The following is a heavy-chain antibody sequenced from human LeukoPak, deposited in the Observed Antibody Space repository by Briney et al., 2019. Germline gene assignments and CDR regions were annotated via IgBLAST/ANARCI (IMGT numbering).Heavy chain of an antibody. D-gene: IGHD3-16*01. CDR1: GFTFSSYA. V-gene: IGHV3-30-3*01. Sequence: PPGGSLRLSCAASGFTFSSYAMHWVRQAPGKGLEWVAVISYDGSNKYYADSVKGRFTISRDNSKNTLYLQMDSLRTEDTAVYFCAKVPHSWGLFDSWGQGTLVTVSS. CDR3: AKVPHSWGLFDS. J-gene: IGHJ4*02. CDR2: ISYDGSNK.